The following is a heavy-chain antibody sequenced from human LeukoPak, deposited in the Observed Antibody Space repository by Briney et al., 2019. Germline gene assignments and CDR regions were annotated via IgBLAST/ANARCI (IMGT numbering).Heavy chain of an antibody. D-gene: IGHD3-10*02. CDR1: GFTFSSYE. CDR3: AELGITMIGGV. Sequence: GGSLRLSCAASGFTFSSYEMNWVRQAPGKGLEWVSYISSSGSNIYYADSVKGRFTISRDNAKNSLYLQMNSLRAEDTAVYYCAELGITMIGGVWRKETAVSISS. V-gene: IGHV3-48*03. J-gene: IGHJ6*04. CDR2: ISSSGSNI.